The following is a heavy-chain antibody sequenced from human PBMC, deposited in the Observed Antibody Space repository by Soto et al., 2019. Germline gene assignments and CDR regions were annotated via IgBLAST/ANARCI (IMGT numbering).Heavy chain of an antibody. V-gene: IGHV4-59*08. CDR2: IYYSGST. J-gene: IGHJ6*04. CDR3: ERHCSSTSCSNVMDV. Sequence: ASETLSLTCTVSGGSISSYYWSWIRQPPGKGLEWIGYIYYSGSTNYNPSLKSRVTISVDTSKNQFSLKLSSVTAADTAVYYCERHCSSTSCSNVMDVWGKGTTVTVSS. D-gene: IGHD2-2*01. CDR1: GGSISSYY.